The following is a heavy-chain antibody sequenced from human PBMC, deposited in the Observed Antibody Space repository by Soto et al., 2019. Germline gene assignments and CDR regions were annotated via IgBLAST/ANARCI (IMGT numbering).Heavy chain of an antibody. CDR3: ARENYDFWSGYYYYYYGMDV. J-gene: IGHJ6*02. D-gene: IGHD3-3*01. V-gene: IGHV1-18*01. Sequence: GASVKVSCKASGYTFTSYGISWVRQAPGQGLEWMGWISAYNGNTNYAQKLQGRVTMTTDTSTSTAYMELRSLRSDDTAVYYCARENYDFWSGYYYYYYGMDVWGQGTTVTVSS. CDR2: ISAYNGNT. CDR1: GYTFTSYG.